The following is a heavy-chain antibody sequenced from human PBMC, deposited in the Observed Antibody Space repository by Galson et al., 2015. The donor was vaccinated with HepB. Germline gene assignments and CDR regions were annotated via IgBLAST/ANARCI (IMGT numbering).Heavy chain of an antibody. Sequence: SLRLSCAGSGFIFRHHAMAWIRQAPGKGLEWVSGINGRGSTRSYSDAVKGRFSISRDNSKDTVFLQMDNLRAEDTGGYYWVKEGSWFGGDWFHPWGQGALVTVSS. CDR3: VKEGSWFGGDWFHP. J-gene: IGHJ5*02. V-gene: IGHV3-23*01. CDR2: INGRGSTR. CDR1: GFIFRHHA. D-gene: IGHD3-16*01.